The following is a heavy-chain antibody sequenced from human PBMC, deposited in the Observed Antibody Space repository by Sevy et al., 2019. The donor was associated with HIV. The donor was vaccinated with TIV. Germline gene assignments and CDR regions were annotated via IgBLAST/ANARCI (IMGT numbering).Heavy chain of an antibody. Sequence: GGSLRLSCTASGFTFGDYAMSWLRQAPGKGLEWLGFIKSKTYGGTTEYAASVKGRFTISRDDSKSIAYLQMNSLKTEDTALHYCSRVQGTISPYNYFGMDVWGQGTTVTVSS. CDR1: GFTFGDYA. D-gene: IGHD3-3*01. CDR3: SRVQGTISPYNYFGMDV. J-gene: IGHJ6*02. V-gene: IGHV3-49*03. CDR2: IKSKTYGGTT.